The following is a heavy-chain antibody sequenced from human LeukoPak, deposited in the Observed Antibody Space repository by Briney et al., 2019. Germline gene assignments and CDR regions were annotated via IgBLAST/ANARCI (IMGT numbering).Heavy chain of an antibody. CDR1: GFTFSSYW. CDR3: ARDPRGFYAFDI. CDR2: INSDGSST. J-gene: IGHJ3*02. D-gene: IGHD3-10*01. Sequence: GGSLRLSCAASGFTFSSYWMHWVCQAPGKGLVWVSRINSDGSSTSYADSVKGRFTISRDNAKNTLYLQMNSLRAEDTAVYYCARDPRGFYAFDIWGQGTMVTVSS. V-gene: IGHV3-74*01.